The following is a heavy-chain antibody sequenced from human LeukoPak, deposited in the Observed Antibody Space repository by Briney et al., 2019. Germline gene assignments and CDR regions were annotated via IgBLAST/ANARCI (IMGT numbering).Heavy chain of an antibody. J-gene: IGHJ5*02. V-gene: IGHV1-24*01. CDR1: GDTLAAYS. D-gene: IGHD5-12*01. CDR2: FDPEVGET. Sequence: ASVKVSCKVSGDTLAAYSIHWVRQTPAKGLEWLGGFDPEVGETLYAQRFQGRVTVIEDTATDTAYLDLSSLTTDDTAVYYCATDLLALGLKTFDPWGQGTLVTVSS. CDR3: ATDLLALGLKTFDP.